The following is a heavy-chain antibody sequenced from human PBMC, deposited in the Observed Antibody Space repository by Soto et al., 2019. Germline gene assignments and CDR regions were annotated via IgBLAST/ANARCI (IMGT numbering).Heavy chain of an antibody. V-gene: IGHV4-31*03. D-gene: IGHD2-2*01. CDR1: GASISSGGYY. J-gene: IGHJ5*01. Sequence: ASETLSLTCTVSGASISSGGYYWSWIRQHPGKGLEWIGHIYHSGGTYYNPSLKSRVSLSVDTSKNQFSLKLNSVTAADTAVYYCARLGPKVPAASGLNWFDPWGQGTLVTVSS. CDR3: ARLGPKVPAASGLNWFDP. CDR2: IYHSGGT.